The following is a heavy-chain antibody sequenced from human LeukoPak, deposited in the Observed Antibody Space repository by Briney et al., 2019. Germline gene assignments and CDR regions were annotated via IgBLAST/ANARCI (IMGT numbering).Heavy chain of an antibody. CDR3: ARSSKGAYYGFWSGYYTGTYYFDY. CDR2: INSDGSST. J-gene: IGHJ4*02. CDR1: GFTFSSYW. D-gene: IGHD3-3*01. Sequence: GGSLRLSCAASGFTFSSYWMHWVRQAPGKGLVWVSRINSDGSSTSYADSVKGRFTISRDNAKNTLYLQMNSLRAEDTAVYYCARSSKGAYYGFWSGYYTGTYYFDYWGQGTLVTVSS. V-gene: IGHV3-74*01.